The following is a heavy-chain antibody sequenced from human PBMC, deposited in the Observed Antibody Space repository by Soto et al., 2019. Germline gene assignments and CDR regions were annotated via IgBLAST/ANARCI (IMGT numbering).Heavy chain of an antibody. CDR2: IYWDDDK. Sequence: QITLKESGPTLVKPTQTLTLTCTFSGFSLSTSGVGVGWIHQPPGKALQWLALIYWDDDKRYSPSLKSMLTITTYTSKNQAVLTITNMDPVDTATYYCAHRPSYCSGGSCYSGFDYWGQGTLVTVSS. CDR3: AHRPSYCSGGSCYSGFDY. J-gene: IGHJ4*02. V-gene: IGHV2-5*02. D-gene: IGHD2-15*01. CDR1: GFSLSTSGVG.